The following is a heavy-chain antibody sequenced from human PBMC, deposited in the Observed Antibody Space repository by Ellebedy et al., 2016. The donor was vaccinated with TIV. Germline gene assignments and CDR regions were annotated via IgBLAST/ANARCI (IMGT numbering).Heavy chain of an antibody. J-gene: IGHJ1*01. Sequence: AASVTVSCKASGYTFTTYGITWVRQAPGQGPEWMGWIGTYEGNTKYAKKLQGRVTMTRDTSTSTAYMELRSLRSDDTAVYYCARDRDGSSSSDFQHWGPGTLVTVSS. CDR1: GYTFTTYG. V-gene: IGHV1-18*04. CDR2: IGTYEGNT. D-gene: IGHD6-6*01. CDR3: ARDRDGSSSSDFQH.